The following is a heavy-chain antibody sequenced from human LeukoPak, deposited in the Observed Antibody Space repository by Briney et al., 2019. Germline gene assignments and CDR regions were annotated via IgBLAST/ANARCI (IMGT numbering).Heavy chain of an antibody. J-gene: IGHJ4*02. CDR2: IYSSDNT. V-gene: IGHV3-66*02. Sequence: GGSLRLSCAASGFTVSGNYMSWVRQAPGQGLEWVSVIYSSDNTYYIDSVKGRFTISRDNSKNTLYLQMNSLRAEDTAVYYCAGRRVLDASFDYWGQGTLVTVSS. D-gene: IGHD3-16*01. CDR3: AGRRVLDASFDY. CDR1: GFTVSGNY.